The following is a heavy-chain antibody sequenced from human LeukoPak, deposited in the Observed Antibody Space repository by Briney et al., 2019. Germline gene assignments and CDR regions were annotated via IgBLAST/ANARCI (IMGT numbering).Heavy chain of an antibody. Sequence: GGSLRLSCAASGFTFSSYGMHWVRQAPGKGLEWVAVISYDGSNKYYADSVKGRFTISRDNSKNTPYLQMNSLRAEDTAVYYCAKDADQLLSGYYFDYWGQGTLVTVSS. J-gene: IGHJ4*02. CDR2: ISYDGSNK. CDR3: AKDADQLLSGYYFDY. V-gene: IGHV3-30*18. D-gene: IGHD2-2*01. CDR1: GFTFSSYG.